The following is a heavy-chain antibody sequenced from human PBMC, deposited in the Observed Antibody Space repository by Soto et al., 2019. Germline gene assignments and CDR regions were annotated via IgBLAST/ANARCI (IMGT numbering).Heavy chain of an antibody. V-gene: IGHV3-30-3*01. D-gene: IGHD2-15*01. CDR3: ARVQPPVVAYAYYYGMDV. CDR2: ISYDGSNK. Sequence: GGSLRLSCAASGFTFSSYAMHWVRQAPGKGLEWVAVISYDGSNKYYADSVKGRFTISRDNSKNTLYLQMNSLRAEDTAVYYCARVQPPVVAYAYYYGMDVWGQGTTVTVSS. J-gene: IGHJ6*02. CDR1: GFTFSSYA.